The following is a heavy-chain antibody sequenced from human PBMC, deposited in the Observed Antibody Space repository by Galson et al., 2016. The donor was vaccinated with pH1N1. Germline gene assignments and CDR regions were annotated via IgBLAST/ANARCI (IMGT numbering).Heavy chain of an antibody. J-gene: IGHJ6*02. CDR1: GYIFSTFW. V-gene: IGHV5-51*01. Sequence: QSGAEVTKPGESLKISCKGSGYIFSTFWISWVRQMPGKGLEWMGIVYPGDSDTRYNPSFKGQVTISVDKSISTAYLQWSSLRASDSAIYFCARHQSSSDDYFFYNMDVWGQGTTVTVSS. CDR2: VYPGDSDT. D-gene: IGHD6-6*01. CDR3: ARHQSSSDDYFFYNMDV.